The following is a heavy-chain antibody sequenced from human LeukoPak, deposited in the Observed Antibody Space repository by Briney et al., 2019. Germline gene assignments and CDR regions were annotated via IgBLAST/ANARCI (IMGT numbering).Heavy chain of an antibody. CDR1: GGSISSHY. Sequence: SETLSLTCTVSGGSISSHYWRWIRQPPGKGLEWIGYIYYNGSTNYNPSPKSRVTISVDTYKNQFSLKLSSVTAADTAVYYCARHLQLPYSRQYYFDYWGQGTLVTVSS. CDR2: IYYNGST. D-gene: IGHD6-13*01. CDR3: ARHLQLPYSRQYYFDY. J-gene: IGHJ4*02. V-gene: IGHV4-59*08.